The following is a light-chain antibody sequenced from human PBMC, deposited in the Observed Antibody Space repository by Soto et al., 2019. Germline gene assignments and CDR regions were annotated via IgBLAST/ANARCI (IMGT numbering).Light chain of an antibody. CDR2: EVT. CDR1: SSDIGIYNL. J-gene: IGLJ3*02. V-gene: IGLV2-23*02. CDR3: CSYVGSNTLV. Sequence: QSALTQAASVSGSPGQSITIYCTGTSSDIGIYNLVSWYRQYSGKAPELLNYEVTKRPSGVSNRFSGSKSGNTASLTISGLPAEDEDDYYCCSYVGSNTLVFGGGTKLTVL.